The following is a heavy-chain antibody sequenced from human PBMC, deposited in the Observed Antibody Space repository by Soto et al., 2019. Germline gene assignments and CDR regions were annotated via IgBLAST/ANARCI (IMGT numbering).Heavy chain of an antibody. J-gene: IGHJ4*02. CDR1: GGSISSGDYY. CDR3: ASNSYGYIFYEY. V-gene: IGHV4-30-4*01. CDR2: IYYSGST. D-gene: IGHD5-18*01. Sequence: SETLSLTCTVSGGSISSGDYYWSWIRQPPGKGLECIGYIYYSGSTYYNPSLKSRVTISVDTSKNQFSLKLSSVTAADTAVYYCASNSYGYIFYEYWGQGTLVTVSS.